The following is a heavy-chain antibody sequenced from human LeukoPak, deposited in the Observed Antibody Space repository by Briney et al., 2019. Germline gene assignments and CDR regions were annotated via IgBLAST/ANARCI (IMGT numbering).Heavy chain of an antibody. Sequence: ASVKVSCKASGYTFTGFYMHWVRQAPGQGLEWMGWISAYNGNTNYAQKLQGRVTMTTDTSTSTAYMELRSLRSDDTAVYYCARGDYGDINPPDYWGQGTLVTVSS. CDR1: GYTFTGFY. D-gene: IGHD4-17*01. J-gene: IGHJ4*02. V-gene: IGHV1-18*04. CDR2: ISAYNGNT. CDR3: ARGDYGDINPPDY.